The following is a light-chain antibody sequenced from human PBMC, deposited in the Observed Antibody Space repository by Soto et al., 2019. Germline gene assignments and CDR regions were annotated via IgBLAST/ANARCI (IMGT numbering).Light chain of an antibody. CDR2: QAS. CDR1: QSIDVW. Sequence: DIQMTQSPPTLSASLGDRVTILCRASQSIDVWLAWYQQKPGKAPKLVIHQASSLQSGVPSRFSGSGSGTEFSLTISSLQPDDFASYYCRQYRTGWTFGQGTKVEVK. J-gene: IGKJ1*01. V-gene: IGKV1-5*03. CDR3: RQYRTGWT.